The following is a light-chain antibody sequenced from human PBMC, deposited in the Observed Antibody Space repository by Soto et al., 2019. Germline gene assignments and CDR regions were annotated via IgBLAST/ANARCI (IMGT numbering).Light chain of an antibody. V-gene: IGKV1-5*01. CDR3: QQYNGSSA. J-gene: IGKJ1*01. Sequence: DIQMTQSPSTLSASVGDRVTITCRASQSISTWLAWYQQKPGKAPNLLIYDASSLESGVPSRFSGSVSGTEFTLTINSLQPDDFATYFCQQYNGSSAFGQGTKVEIK. CDR1: QSISTW. CDR2: DAS.